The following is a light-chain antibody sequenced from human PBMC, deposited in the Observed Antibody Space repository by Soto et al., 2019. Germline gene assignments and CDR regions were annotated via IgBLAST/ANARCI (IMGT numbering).Light chain of an antibody. V-gene: IGKV3-11*01. J-gene: IGKJ5*01. CDR3: QQRSNRIT. CDR1: QSVSSY. Sequence: EIVLTQARATLSLSPGDRATPSARASQSVSSYLAWYKQQPGQAPRLLIYDASNRATGIPARFSGSGSGTDFTLTIRSLEPEDFAVYYCQQRSNRITFGQGTRVEIK. CDR2: DAS.